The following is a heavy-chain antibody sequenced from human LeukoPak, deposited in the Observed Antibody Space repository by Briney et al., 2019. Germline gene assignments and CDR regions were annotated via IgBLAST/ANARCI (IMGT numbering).Heavy chain of an antibody. CDR3: ARVGYSGYDYDY. J-gene: IGHJ4*02. CDR1: GSTFSSYA. V-gene: IGHV3-23*01. CDR2: ISGSGDST. Sequence: PGGSLRLSCEASGSTFSSYAMSWVRQAPGKGLEWVPVISGSGDSTYYADSVEGRCTISRDNSKDALYLQMNSLRAEDTAVYYCARVGYSGYDYDYWGQGTLVTVSS. D-gene: IGHD5-12*01.